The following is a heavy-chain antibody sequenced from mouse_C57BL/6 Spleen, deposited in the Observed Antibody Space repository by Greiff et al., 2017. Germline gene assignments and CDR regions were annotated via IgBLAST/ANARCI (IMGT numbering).Heavy chain of an antibody. D-gene: IGHD2-1*01. V-gene: IGHV5-15*01. CDR1: GFTFSDYG. CDR3: ARVYGTHWYFDV. J-gene: IGHJ1*03. CDR2: ISNLAYSI. Sequence: EVHLVESGGGLVQPGGSLKLSCAASGFTFSDYGMAWVRPAPRQGPEWVAFISNLAYSIYYADTVTGRFTISRENAKNTLYLEMSSLRSEDTAMYYCARVYGTHWYFDVWGTGTTVTVSS.